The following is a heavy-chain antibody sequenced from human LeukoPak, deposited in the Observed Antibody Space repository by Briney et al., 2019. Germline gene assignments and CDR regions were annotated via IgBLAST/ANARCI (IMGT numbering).Heavy chain of an antibody. J-gene: IGHJ4*02. V-gene: IGHV4-61*02. D-gene: IGHD3-3*01. CDR2: ISTSGST. CDR3: ARDNDSRDPPHFDY. CDR1: GGSITSGSYF. Sequence: SETLSLTCTVSGGSITSGSYFWSWIRQPAGKGLEWIGRISTSGSTNYNPSLKSRVTISVDTSNKHFSLQLSSLTAADTAVYYCARDNDSRDPPHFDYWGQGTLVTVSS.